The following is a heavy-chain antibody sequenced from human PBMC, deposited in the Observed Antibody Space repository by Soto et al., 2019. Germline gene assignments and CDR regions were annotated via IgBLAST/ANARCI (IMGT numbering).Heavy chain of an antibody. D-gene: IGHD6-13*01. CDR1: GFTFSSYW. J-gene: IGHJ6*02. CDR3: ARDSIAAAGIYYYGMDV. V-gene: IGHV3-74*01. CDR2: INSDGSST. Sequence: PGGSLRLSCAASGFTFSSYWMHWVRQAPGKGLVWVSRINSDGSSTSYADSVKGRFTISGDNAKNTLYLQMNSLRAEDTAVYYCARDSIAAAGIYYYGMDVWGQGTTVTVSS.